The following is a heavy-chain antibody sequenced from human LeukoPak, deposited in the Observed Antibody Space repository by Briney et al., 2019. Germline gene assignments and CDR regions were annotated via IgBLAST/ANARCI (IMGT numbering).Heavy chain of an antibody. V-gene: IGHV1-2*06. Sequence: ASVKVSCKASGYTLTGYYMHWVRQAPGQGLEWMGRINPNSGGTNYAQKFQGRVTMTRDTSISTAYMELSRLRSDDTAVYYCARWPEAYCGGDCYPSSNYWGQGTLVTVSS. J-gene: IGHJ4*02. CDR1: GYTLTGYY. CDR2: INPNSGGT. D-gene: IGHD2-21*02. CDR3: ARWPEAYCGGDCYPSSNY.